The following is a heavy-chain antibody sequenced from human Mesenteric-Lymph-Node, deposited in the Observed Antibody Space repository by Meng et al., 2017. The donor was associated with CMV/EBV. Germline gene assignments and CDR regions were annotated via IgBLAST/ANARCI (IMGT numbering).Heavy chain of an antibody. CDR3: AHLITMLRGIAKGDFDY. J-gene: IGHJ4*02. D-gene: IGHD3-10*01. Sequence: RSTSEVGVGWIRQPPGKVLEWLALIYWDDDKRYSPSLKSRLTITKDTSKNQVVLTMTNMDPVDTATYYCAHLITMLRGIAKGDFDYWGQGTLVTVSS. CDR2: IYWDDDK. V-gene: IGHV2-5*02. CDR1: RSTSEVG.